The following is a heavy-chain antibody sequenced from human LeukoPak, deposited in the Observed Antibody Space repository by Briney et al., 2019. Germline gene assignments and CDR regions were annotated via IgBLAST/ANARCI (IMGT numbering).Heavy chain of an antibody. CDR1: GYTFAGYY. J-gene: IGHJ4*02. D-gene: IGHD6-6*01. CDR3: ARAMWVYSSSSNFDH. CDR2: INPNSGGT. Sequence: GASVKVSCKASGYTFAGYYMHWVRQAPGQGLEWMGWINPNSGGTNYAQKFQGRVTMTRDTSISTAYMELSRLRSDDTAVYYCARAMWVYSSSSNFDHWGQGTLVTVSS. V-gene: IGHV1-2*02.